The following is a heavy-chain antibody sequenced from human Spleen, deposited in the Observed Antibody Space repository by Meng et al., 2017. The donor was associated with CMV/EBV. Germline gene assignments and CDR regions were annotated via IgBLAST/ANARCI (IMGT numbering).Heavy chain of an antibody. CDR1: GFTFSNAW. Sequence: GESLKISCAASGFTFSNAWMSWVRQAPGKGLEWVGRIKSKTDGGTTDYAAPVKGRFTISRDDSKNTLYLQMNSLKTEDTAVYYCAIGATIAAADYWGQGTLVTVSS. J-gene: IGHJ4*02. D-gene: IGHD6-13*01. CDR3: AIGATIAAADY. V-gene: IGHV3-15*01. CDR2: IKSKTDGGTT.